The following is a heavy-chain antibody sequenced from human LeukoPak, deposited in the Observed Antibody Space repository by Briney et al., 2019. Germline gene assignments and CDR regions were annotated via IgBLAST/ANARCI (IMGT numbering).Heavy chain of an antibody. D-gene: IGHD6-19*01. Sequence: HSQTLSLTSAISGDSVSSNSAAGNGIRQSPLRGLEWLGRTYYRSKWYNGYAVSVKNRIIINPDTSKSQFSLQLNSVTPEDTAVYYCARSSGGWIDYWGQGTLVTVSS. CDR1: GDSVSSNSAA. CDR3: ARSSGGWIDY. CDR2: TYYRSKWYN. V-gene: IGHV6-1*01. J-gene: IGHJ4*02.